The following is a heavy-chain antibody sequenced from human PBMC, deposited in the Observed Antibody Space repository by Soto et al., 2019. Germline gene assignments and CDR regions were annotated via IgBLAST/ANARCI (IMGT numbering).Heavy chain of an antibody. CDR3: ATEVLRFLEWSNDY. J-gene: IGHJ4*02. CDR1: GYTLTELS. D-gene: IGHD3-3*01. CDR2: FDPEDGET. Sequence: GASVNVSCKVSGYTLTELSMHWVRQAPGKGLEWMGGFDPEDGETIYAQKFQGRVTMTEDTSTDTAYMELSSLRSEDTAVYYCATEVLRFLEWSNDYWGQGTLVTVSS. V-gene: IGHV1-24*01.